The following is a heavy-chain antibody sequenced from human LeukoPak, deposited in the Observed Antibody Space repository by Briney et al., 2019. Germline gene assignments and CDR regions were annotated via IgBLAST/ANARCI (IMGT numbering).Heavy chain of an antibody. Sequence: PSETLSLPCTVSGRSVSSISYYCSSVRQPPAKVLEWIGFIDYTESANYNPSLKSRVTISLDTSKNQFSVKVMSVTAADTAVYYCARIPVAKTFYYWGQGTLVTVSS. CDR3: ARIPVAKTFYY. J-gene: IGHJ4*02. V-gene: IGHV4-61*01. CDR1: GRSVSSISYY. D-gene: IGHD6-19*01. CDR2: IDYTESA.